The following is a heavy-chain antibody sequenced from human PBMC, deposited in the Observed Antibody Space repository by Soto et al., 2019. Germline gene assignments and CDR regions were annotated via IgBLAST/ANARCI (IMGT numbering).Heavy chain of an antibody. J-gene: IGHJ4*02. Sequence: QVQLVQSGAEVKKPGASVKVSCKASGYSFTSYAIHWVRQAPGQGLECMGWINAANGNTRYSQKFQGRVTITRDTSATTAYMDLSSLTSEDPAVYYCARSGGLVDWGQGTLITVSS. V-gene: IGHV1-3*01. CDR1: GYSFTSYA. D-gene: IGHD6-19*01. CDR2: INAANGNT. CDR3: ARSGGLVD.